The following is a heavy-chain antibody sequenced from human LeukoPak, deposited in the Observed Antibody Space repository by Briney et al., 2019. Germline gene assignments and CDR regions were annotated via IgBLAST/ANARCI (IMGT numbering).Heavy chain of an antibody. CDR2: ISAYNGNT. CDR3: ASSVGATWTGDAFDI. V-gene: IGHV1-18*01. D-gene: IGHD1-26*01. Sequence: ASVKVSCKASDYTCTSYGISWVRQAPGQGLEWMGWISAYNGNTNYAQKLQGRVTMTTDTSTSTAYMELRSLRSDDTAVYYCASSVGATWTGDAFDIWGQGTMVTVSS. CDR1: DYTCTSYG. J-gene: IGHJ3*02.